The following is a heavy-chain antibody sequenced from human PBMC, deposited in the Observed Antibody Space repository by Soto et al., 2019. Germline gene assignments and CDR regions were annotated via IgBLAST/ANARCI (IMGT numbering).Heavy chain of an antibody. Sequence: QIPLKASGPTLVKPTQTLTLTCSFSGFSLSTGGVGVAWIRQTPGKPLAWLALIYYNDDKRYTPSLKCRLTITKDTSKNQVVLTMTNMDPVDTATYYCAHRTERGDANNFMLGFDPWGQGTLVTVAS. CDR2: IYYNDDK. CDR3: AHRTERGDANNFMLGFDP. D-gene: IGHD3-16*01. V-gene: IGHV2-5*01. J-gene: IGHJ5*02. CDR1: GFSLSTGGVG.